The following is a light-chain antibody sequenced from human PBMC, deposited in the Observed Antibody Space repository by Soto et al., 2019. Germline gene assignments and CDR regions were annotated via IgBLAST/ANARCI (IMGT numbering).Light chain of an antibody. J-gene: IGKJ1*01. CDR1: QSISSY. CDR3: QQSYNSPQT. Sequence: DTYMTHYPSSLSPSVGDRVTITCRASQSISSYLNWYQQKPGKAPKLLIYAASSLQSGVPSRFSGSGSGTDFTLTISSLQPEDFATYSCQQSYNSPQTFGRGTKVDIK. V-gene: IGKV1-39*01. CDR2: AAS.